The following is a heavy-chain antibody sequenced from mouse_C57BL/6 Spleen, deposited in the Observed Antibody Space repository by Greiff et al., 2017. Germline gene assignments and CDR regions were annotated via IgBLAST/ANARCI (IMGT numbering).Heavy chain of an antibody. CDR1: GYTFTDYY. CDR3: AVGLPDY. D-gene: IGHD2-2*01. CDR2: INPNNGGT. V-gene: IGHV1-26*01. J-gene: IGHJ2*01. Sequence: EVQLQQSGPELVKPGASVKISCKASGYTFTDYYMNWVKQSHGKSLEWIGDINPNNGGTSYNQKFKGKATLTVDKSSSTAYMELRSLTSEDSAVYYCAVGLPDYWGQGTTLTVSS.